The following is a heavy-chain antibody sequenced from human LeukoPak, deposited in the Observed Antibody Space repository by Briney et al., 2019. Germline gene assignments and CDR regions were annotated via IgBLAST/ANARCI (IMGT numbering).Heavy chain of an antibody. D-gene: IGHD3-22*01. Sequence: ASVKVSCKASGYTFTGYYMHWVRQAPGQGLEWMGWINPNSGGTNYAQKFQGRVTMTRDTSISTAYMELSRPRSDDTAVYYCARDQNPGPDTYYYGSSGYSPWGQGTLVTVSS. CDR2: INPNSGGT. CDR1: GYTFTGYY. J-gene: IGHJ5*02. CDR3: ARDQNPGPDTYYYGSSGYSP. V-gene: IGHV1-2*02.